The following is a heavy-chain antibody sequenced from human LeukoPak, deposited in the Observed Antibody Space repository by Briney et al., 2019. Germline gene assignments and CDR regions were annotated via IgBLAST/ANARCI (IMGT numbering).Heavy chain of an antibody. CDR1: GFTFSSYG. CDR2: ISGSSNYI. J-gene: IGHJ4*02. V-gene: IGHV3-21*04. CDR3: ARDQGYYPLGSYYPFPFDY. Sequence: PGGSLRLSCAASGFTFSSYGMNWVRQAPGKGLEWVSSISGSSNYIHYADSVKGRFTISRDNAKNSLYLQMNSLRAEDTAVYYCARDQGYYPLGSYYPFPFDYWGQGSLVTVSS. D-gene: IGHD3-10*01.